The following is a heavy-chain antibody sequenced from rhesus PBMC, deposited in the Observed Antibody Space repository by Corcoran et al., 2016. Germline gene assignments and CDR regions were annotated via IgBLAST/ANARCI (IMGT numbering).Heavy chain of an antibody. V-gene: IGHV1-200*01. CDR2: INPSKGKT. CDR3: ARQLGPYYGLDS. D-gene: IGHD7-45*01. Sequence: QVQLVQSGAEVKKPGASVTLSCKAYGYTFPSYSINWVSQAPGQGLEWMGWINPSKGKTGYAQKCQGRVTMTRDTSTSTAYMELSSLRSEDTAVYYCARQLGPYYGLDSWGQGVVVTVSS. CDR1: GYTFPSYS. J-gene: IGHJ6*01.